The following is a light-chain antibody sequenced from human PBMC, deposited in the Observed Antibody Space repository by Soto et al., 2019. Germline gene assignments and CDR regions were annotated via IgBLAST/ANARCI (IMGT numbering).Light chain of an antibody. CDR1: SSDVGGYNY. Sequence: QSALTQPASVSGSPGQSVTISCTGTSSDVGGYNYVSWYQQHPGKVPKLMIYDVSDRPSGVSNRFSGSKSGNTASLTISGLQAEDEAYYYCSSFTGSTSYVFGSGTKVTVL. CDR2: DVS. V-gene: IGLV2-14*03. J-gene: IGLJ1*01. CDR3: SSFTGSTSYV.